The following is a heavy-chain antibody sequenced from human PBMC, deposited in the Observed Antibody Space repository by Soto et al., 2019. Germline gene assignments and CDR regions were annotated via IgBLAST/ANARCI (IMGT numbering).Heavy chain of an antibody. Sequence: QVHLVESGGGGVQPGRSLRLSCAASGFIFSSAGMHWVRQAPGKGLEWVAVISSDGSNKFYADSMKGRFTISRDNSKNTLYLQMNSLRVEDTAVYFCAKDMGFVAVVPPVDAGYGLDVWGQGTTVTVSS. D-gene: IGHD2-2*01. J-gene: IGHJ6*02. CDR1: GFIFSSAG. CDR3: AKDMGFVAVVPPVDAGYGLDV. V-gene: IGHV3-30*18. CDR2: ISSDGSNK.